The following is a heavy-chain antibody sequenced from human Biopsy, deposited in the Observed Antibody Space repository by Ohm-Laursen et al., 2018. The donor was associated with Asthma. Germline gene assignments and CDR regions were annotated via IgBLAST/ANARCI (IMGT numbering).Heavy chain of an antibody. J-gene: IGHJ1*01. D-gene: IGHD3-3*02. CDR2: IKHDGTEK. Sequence: SLRLSCSASGFTFGDYWMSWVRQVQGKGLEWVVNIKHDGTEKNHVDSLKGRFTISRDNAKNSLYLQMNSLRAEDTAVYYCARTFHFWSPYHAEHYQLWGQGTLVTVSS. V-gene: IGHV3-7*01. CDR1: GFTFGDYW. CDR3: ARTFHFWSPYHAEHYQL.